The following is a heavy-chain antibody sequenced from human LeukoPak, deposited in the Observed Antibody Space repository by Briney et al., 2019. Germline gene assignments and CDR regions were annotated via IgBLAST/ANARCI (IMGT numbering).Heavy chain of an antibody. V-gene: IGHV4-4*07. CDR3: ARDLNYDSSGKNDY. Sequence: SETLSLTCTVSGGSISIYYWSWIRQPAGKGLEWIGRIYTSGSTNYNPSLKSRVTMSVDTSKNQFSLKLSSVTAADTAVYYCARDLNYDSSGKNDYWGQGTLVTVSS. CDR1: GGSISIYY. D-gene: IGHD3-22*01. J-gene: IGHJ4*02. CDR2: IYTSGST.